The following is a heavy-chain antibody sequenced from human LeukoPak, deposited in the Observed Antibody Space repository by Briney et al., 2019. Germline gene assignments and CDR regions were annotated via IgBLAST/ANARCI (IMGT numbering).Heavy chain of an antibody. D-gene: IGHD3-16*01. CDR3: ASSSLRGSDAFDI. CDR1: GDSVSNNNAA. CDR2: TYYRSKWYT. V-gene: IGHV6-1*01. Sequence: SQTLSLTCAISGDSVSNNNAAWNWIRQSPSRGLEWLGRTYYRSKWYTDYAVSVSSRITINPDASKNQFSLQLNSVTPEDTAVYYCASSSLRGSDAFDIWGQGTMVTVSS. J-gene: IGHJ3*02.